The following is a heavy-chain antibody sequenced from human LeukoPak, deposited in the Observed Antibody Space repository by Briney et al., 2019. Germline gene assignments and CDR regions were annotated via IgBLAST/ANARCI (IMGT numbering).Heavy chain of an antibody. CDR1: GFTFGDYA. CDR2: IRSKAYGGTT. Sequence: PGGSLRLSCTAAGFTFGDYAMSWVRQAPGKGLEWVGFIRSKAYGGTTEYAASVKGRFTISRDDSKSIAYLQMNSLKTEDTAVYYCTRTGYSSGWSIRPYYMDVWGKGTTVTVSS. CDR3: TRTGYSSGWSIRPYYMDV. J-gene: IGHJ6*03. D-gene: IGHD6-19*01. V-gene: IGHV3-49*04.